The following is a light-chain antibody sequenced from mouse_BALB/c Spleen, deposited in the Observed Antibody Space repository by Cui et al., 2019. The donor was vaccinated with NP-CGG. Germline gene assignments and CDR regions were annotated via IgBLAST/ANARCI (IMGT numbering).Light chain of an antibody. V-gene: IGLV1*01. CDR2: GTN. J-gene: IGLJ1*01. CDR3: ALWYSNHWV. Sequence: HAVVAQESAATTSPGETVTLTCRSSTGAVTTSNYANWVQEKPDHLFTGLIGGTNNRVPGVPARFSGSLIGDKAALTITGAQTEDEAIYFCALWYSNHWVFGGGNKLTVL. CDR1: TGAVTTSNY.